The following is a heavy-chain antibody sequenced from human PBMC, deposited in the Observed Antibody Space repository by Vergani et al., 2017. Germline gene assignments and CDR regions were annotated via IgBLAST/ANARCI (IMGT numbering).Heavy chain of an antibody. D-gene: IGHD3-3*01. J-gene: IGHJ5*02. CDR1: GFTFTAHG. V-gene: IGHV3-74*02. Sequence: EVQLLESGGGSAQPGESLRLSCVASGFTFTAHGLNWVRQAPGKGLEWVSGMNGDGDTISYADSVKGRFTISRDNAKNTLFLQMNSLRAEDTAVYYCARARKFRFGVVWENWFDPWGQGTLVTVSS. CDR2: MNGDGDTI. CDR3: ARARKFRFGVVWENWFDP.